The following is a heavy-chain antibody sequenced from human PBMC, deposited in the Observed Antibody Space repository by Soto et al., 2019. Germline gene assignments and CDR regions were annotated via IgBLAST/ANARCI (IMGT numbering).Heavy chain of an antibody. CDR2: IRSNAYGGTT. CDR3: TRVVSGYDYTYYYYGMDV. Sequence: PGGSLRLSCTASGFTFGDYAMSWVRQAPGKGLEWVGFIRSNAYGGTTEYAASVKGRFTISRDDSKSIAYLQMNSLKTEDTAVYYCTRVVSGYDYTYYYYGMDVWGQGTTVTVSS. V-gene: IGHV3-49*04. D-gene: IGHD5-12*01. J-gene: IGHJ6*02. CDR1: GFTFGDYA.